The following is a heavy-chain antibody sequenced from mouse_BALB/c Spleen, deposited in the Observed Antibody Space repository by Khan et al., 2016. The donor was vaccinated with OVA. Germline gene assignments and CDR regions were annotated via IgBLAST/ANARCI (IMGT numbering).Heavy chain of an antibody. Sequence: EVQLQESGPSLVKPSQTLTLTCSVTGDSITSGYWSWIRKFPGNKLEYMGYMIYTGYTYYNPSLKSRIAITRHTSQNQYYLQRNSVTSEDTATYYCARSTYRYAFAYWGQGTLVTVSA. J-gene: IGHJ3*01. CDR1: GDSITSGY. CDR3: ARSTYRYAFAY. D-gene: IGHD2-14*01. V-gene: IGHV3-8*02. CDR2: MIYTGYT.